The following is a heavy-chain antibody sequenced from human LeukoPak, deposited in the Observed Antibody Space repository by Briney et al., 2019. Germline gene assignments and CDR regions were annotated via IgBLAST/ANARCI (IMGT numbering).Heavy chain of an antibody. V-gene: IGHV4-34*01. CDR1: GGSITGSY. Sequence: SETLSLTCAVYGGSITGSYWSWIRQTPGRGLEWVGEIHYTGATSYNPSLKSRATISTDTSKNQFSLRLSSVTAADTAVYYCARGNILTGYCFDFWGQGALVTVSS. CDR2: IHYTGAT. D-gene: IGHD3-9*01. J-gene: IGHJ4*02. CDR3: ARGNILTGYCFDF.